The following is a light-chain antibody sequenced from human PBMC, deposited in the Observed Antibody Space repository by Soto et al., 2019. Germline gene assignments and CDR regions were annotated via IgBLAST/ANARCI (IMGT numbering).Light chain of an antibody. V-gene: IGLV2-14*01. Sequence: QSVLTQPASVSGSPGQSITISCTGTSSDVGGYNFVSWYQQHPGKAPKLMIYEVSNRPSGVSHRFSGSKSVNTASLTISGLQAEDEADYYCTSYASSSTSVVFGGGTKLTVL. CDR3: TSYASSSTSVV. CDR2: EVS. J-gene: IGLJ2*01. CDR1: SSDVGGYNF.